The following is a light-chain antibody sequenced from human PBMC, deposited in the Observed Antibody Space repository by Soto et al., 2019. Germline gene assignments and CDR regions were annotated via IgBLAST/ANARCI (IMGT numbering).Light chain of an antibody. CDR2: SAS. CDR1: QSLSRGY. CDR3: QQYESPPPFI. J-gene: IGKJ3*01. Sequence: EIVLTQSPGTLSVSPGERATLSCRATQSLSRGYLAWYQQKPGQAPRLLIYSASNRATGIPDRFIGSGSGTDFTLTISRVEPEDFAVYYGQQYESPPPFIIGPGTKVDFK. V-gene: IGKV3-20*01.